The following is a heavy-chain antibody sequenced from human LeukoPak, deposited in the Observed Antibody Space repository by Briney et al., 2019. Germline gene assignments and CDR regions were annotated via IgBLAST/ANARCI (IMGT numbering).Heavy chain of an antibody. Sequence: GSLRLSCAASGFTFSSYAMSWVRQAPGKGLEWIGSMYHSGDTYYNPSLKSRVTISVDTSKNQLSLKLSSVTAADTAVYYCARSKAHLSTSWYGTWFDPWGQGTLVTVSS. CDR1: GFTFSSYA. D-gene: IGHD2-2*01. CDR2: MYHSGDT. CDR3: ARSKAHLSTSWYGTWFDP. V-gene: IGHV4-38-2*01. J-gene: IGHJ5*02.